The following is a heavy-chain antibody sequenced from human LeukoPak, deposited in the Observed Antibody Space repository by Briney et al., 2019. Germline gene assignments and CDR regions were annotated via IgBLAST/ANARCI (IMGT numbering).Heavy chain of an antibody. CDR2: ISSSSSYI. D-gene: IGHD2-2*01. J-gene: IGHJ6*02. Sequence: GGSLRLSCADSGFTFSSYGMNWVRQAPGKGLEWVSSISSSSSYIYYADSVKGRFTISRDNAKNSLYLQMNSLRAEDTAVYYCARFIRYCSSTSCQTEYYYYYGMDVWGQGTTVTVSS. CDR3: ARFIRYCSSTSCQTEYYYYYGMDV. V-gene: IGHV3-21*01. CDR1: GFTFSSYG.